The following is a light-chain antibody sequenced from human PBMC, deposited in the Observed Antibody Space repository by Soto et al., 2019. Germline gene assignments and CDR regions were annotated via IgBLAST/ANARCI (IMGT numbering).Light chain of an antibody. CDR2: EVS. CDR3: SSSTGLSTLL. V-gene: IGLV2-14*01. Sequence: QSVLTRPASVSGSPGQSITISCTGTTSDIGTYSYVSWYQQHAGKAPKLIIYEVSHRPSGVSNRFSGSKSGSTASLTISGLQAEEEAHYYCSSSTGLSTLLFATGTKLTVL. J-gene: IGLJ1*01. CDR1: TSDIGTYSY.